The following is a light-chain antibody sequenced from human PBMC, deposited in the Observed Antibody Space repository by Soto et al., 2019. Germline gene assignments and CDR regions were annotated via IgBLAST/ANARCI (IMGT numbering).Light chain of an antibody. CDR1: QGIGKN. V-gene: IGKV1-27*01. Sequence: EIHMTQSPSSLSSSVGDTVTLTCRASQGIGKNLAWYQQKPGKVPKLLLYTASTLHSGVPSRFSGSGSGTDFTLTINSLEPEDVATYYCQKYDIVPTTFGQGTKVEI. CDR2: TAS. J-gene: IGKJ1*01. CDR3: QKYDIVPTT.